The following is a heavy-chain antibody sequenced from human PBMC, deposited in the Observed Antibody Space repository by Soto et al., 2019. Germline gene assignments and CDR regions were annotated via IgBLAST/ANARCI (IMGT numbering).Heavy chain of an antibody. Sequence: GGSLRLSCAASGFTFSSYGMHWVRQAPGKGLEWVAVIWYDGSNKYYADSVKGRFTISRDNSKNTLYLQMNSLRAEDTAVYYCARDNAPGGYDFWSGYFYYYYYMDVWGKGTTVTVSS. CDR1: GFTFSSYG. J-gene: IGHJ6*03. D-gene: IGHD3-3*01. CDR2: IWYDGSNK. CDR3: ARDNAPGGYDFWSGYFYYYYYMDV. V-gene: IGHV3-33*01.